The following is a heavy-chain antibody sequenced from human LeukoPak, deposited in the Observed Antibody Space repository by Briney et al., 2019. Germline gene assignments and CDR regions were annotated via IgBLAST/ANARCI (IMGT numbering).Heavy chain of an antibody. Sequence: SETLSLTCTVSGGSISSYYWSWIRQPPGKGLEWIGYIYYSRSTNYNPSLKSRVTISVDTSKNQFSLKLSSVTAADTAVYYCARSYYYDSSGYPGALGYWGQGTLVTVSS. V-gene: IGHV4-59*08. CDR2: IYYSRST. D-gene: IGHD3-22*01. CDR1: GGSISSYY. CDR3: ARSYYYDSSGYPGALGY. J-gene: IGHJ4*02.